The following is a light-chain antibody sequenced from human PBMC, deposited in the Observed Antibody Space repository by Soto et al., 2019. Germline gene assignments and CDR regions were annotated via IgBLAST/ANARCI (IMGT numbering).Light chain of an antibody. J-gene: IGKJ1*01. CDR3: QQDGSSRPT. CDR1: QSVSSSS. Sequence: MVLPQSPGTLSLSPGERATLSCRASQSVSSSSLAWYQQTPGQAPRLIIYGASSRATGIPDSFSGSGSGTDFTLTISRLVHEDSAVYYCQQDGSSRPTFGRRTKVE. CDR2: GAS. V-gene: IGKV3-20*01.